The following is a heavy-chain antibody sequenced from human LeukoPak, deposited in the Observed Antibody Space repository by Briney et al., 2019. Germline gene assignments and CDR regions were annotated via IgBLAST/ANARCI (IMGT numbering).Heavy chain of an antibody. CDR2: ISGSGGAT. CDR3: AKDRDSGSRQRTFDH. Sequence: PGGSLRLSCAASGFTFSSYAMTWVRQAPGKGLEWVSTISGSGGATYYADSVKGRFTISRDNSKNTVYLQMNSLRADDTAIYYCAKDRDSGSRQRTFDHWGQGTLVTVSS. J-gene: IGHJ4*02. V-gene: IGHV3-23*01. CDR1: GFTFSSYA. D-gene: IGHD3-10*01.